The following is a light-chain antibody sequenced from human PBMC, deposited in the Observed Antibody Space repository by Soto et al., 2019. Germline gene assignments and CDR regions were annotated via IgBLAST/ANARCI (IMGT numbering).Light chain of an antibody. CDR2: LNSDGSH. Sequence: QPVLTQSPSASASLGASVKLTCTLSSGHSSYAIAWHQQQPEKGPRYLMKLNSDGSHSKGDGIPDRFSGSSSGAERYLTISSLQSEDEADYYCLLYYGGQLGVFGGGTKVTVL. V-gene: IGLV4-69*01. CDR1: SGHSSYA. J-gene: IGLJ2*01. CDR3: LLYYGGQLGV.